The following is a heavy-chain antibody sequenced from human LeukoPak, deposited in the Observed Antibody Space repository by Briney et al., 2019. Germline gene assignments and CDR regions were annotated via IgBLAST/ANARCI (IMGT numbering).Heavy chain of an antibody. CDR1: GGSISPYY. V-gene: IGHV4-4*07. D-gene: IGHD4-23*01. J-gene: IGHJ3*02. CDR3: AWRGDYGGPPGAFDI. CDR2: IYYTGTT. Sequence: PSETLSLTCTVSGGSISPYYWSWIRQPAGKGLEWIGRIYYTGTTDYNPSLKSRVSMSLDTSTKQFSLKLSSVTAADTAVYYCAWRGDYGGPPGAFDIWGQGTMVTVSS.